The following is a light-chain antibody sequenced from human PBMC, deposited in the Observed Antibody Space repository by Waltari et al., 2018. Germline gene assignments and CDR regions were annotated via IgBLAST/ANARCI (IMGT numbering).Light chain of an antibody. CDR2: WAS. V-gene: IGKV4-1*01. Sequence: DIVMTQSPDSLAMSLGESATIKCKSSQSLLYTLSNRNYLAWYRQKPGQTPRLLIYWASTQESGVPDRFSGSRSGTDFTLAISSLQAEDVAVYYCQQYSSPPYSFGQGTKLEIK. CDR3: QQYSSPPYS. CDR1: QSLLYTLSNRNY. J-gene: IGKJ2*01.